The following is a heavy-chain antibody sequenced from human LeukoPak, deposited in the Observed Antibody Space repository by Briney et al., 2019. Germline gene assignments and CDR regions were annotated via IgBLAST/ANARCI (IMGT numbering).Heavy chain of an antibody. CDR1: GYSFTNYW. Sequence: GESLKISCKGSGYSFTNYWIGWVHQMPGKGLEWMGIIYPGDSDTRYSPSFQGQVTISADNSITTAYLQWSSLKASDTAMYYCARSLTVGETAFDIWGQGTMVTVSS. J-gene: IGHJ3*02. D-gene: IGHD4-23*01. CDR2: IYPGDSDT. CDR3: ARSLTVGETAFDI. V-gene: IGHV5-51*07.